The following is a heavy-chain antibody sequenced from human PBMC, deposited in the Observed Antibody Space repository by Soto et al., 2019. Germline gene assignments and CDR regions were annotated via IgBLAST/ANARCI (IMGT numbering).Heavy chain of an antibody. J-gene: IGHJ4*02. CDR1: GFSLSTSGLG. CDR3: ARSLSDTHFDC. V-gene: IGHV2-5*02. Sequence: QITLKESGPTLVKPTQTLTLTCTFSGFSLSTSGLGVGWMLQPPGKALEWLALIYWDDDKRYSPSLKSRLTITKDTAKNQVVLTMTNMDPVDTATYYCARSLSDTHFDCWGQGSLVTVSS. CDR2: IYWDDDK.